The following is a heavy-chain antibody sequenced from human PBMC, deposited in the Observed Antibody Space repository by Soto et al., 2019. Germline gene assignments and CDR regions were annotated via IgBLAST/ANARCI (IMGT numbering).Heavy chain of an antibody. Sequence: ASVKVSCKASGYTFTSYYMHWVRQAPGQGLEWMGIINPSGGSTSYAQKFQGRVTMTRDTSTSTVYMELSSLRSEDTAVYYCAREWGSEVGTPPLDYWGQGTLVTVSS. CDR1: GYTFTSYY. J-gene: IGHJ4*02. V-gene: IGHV1-46*01. CDR2: INPSGGST. D-gene: IGHD1-26*01. CDR3: AREWGSEVGTPPLDY.